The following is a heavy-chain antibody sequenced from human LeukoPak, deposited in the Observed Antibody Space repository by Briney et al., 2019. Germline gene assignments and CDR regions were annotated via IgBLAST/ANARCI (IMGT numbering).Heavy chain of an antibody. Sequence: TSETLSLTCTVSGGSISSHYWSWIRQPPGKGLEWIGYIYYSGSTNYNPSLKSRVTISVDTSKSQFSLKLSSVTAADTAVYYCTAARTVLEYFQHWGQGTLVTVSS. D-gene: IGHD6-6*01. CDR2: IYYSGST. V-gene: IGHV4-59*11. CDR3: TAARTVLEYFQH. CDR1: GGSISSHY. J-gene: IGHJ1*01.